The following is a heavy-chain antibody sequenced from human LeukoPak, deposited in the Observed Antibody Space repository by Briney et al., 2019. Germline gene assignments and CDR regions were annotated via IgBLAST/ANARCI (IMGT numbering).Heavy chain of an antibody. D-gene: IGHD2-2*02. J-gene: IGHJ5*02. CDR1: GGSISSYY. Sequence: PSETLSLTCTVSGGSISSYYWSWIRQPPGKGLEWIGYIYYSGSTYYNPSLKSRVTISVDTSKNQFSLKLSSVTAADTAVYYCARLSLYCSSTSCYNGWFDPWGQGTLVTVSS. CDR3: ARLSLYCSSTSCYNGWFDP. V-gene: IGHV4-59*12. CDR2: IYYSGST.